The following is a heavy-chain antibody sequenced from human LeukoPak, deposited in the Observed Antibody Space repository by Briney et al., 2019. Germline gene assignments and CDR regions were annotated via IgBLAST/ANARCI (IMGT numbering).Heavy chain of an antibody. Sequence: NPSETLSLTCTVSGGSISSGSYYWSWIRQPAGKGLEWIGRIYTSGSTNYNPSLKSRVTISVDTSKNQFSLKLSSVTAADTAVYYCARDQYGSGSYYYYYMDVWGKGTTVTISS. J-gene: IGHJ6*03. CDR1: GGSISSGSYY. V-gene: IGHV4-61*02. D-gene: IGHD3-10*01. CDR3: ARDQYGSGSYYYYYMDV. CDR2: IYTSGST.